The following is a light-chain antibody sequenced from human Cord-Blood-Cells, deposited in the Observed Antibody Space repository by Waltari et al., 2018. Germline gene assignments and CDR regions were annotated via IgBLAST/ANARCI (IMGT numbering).Light chain of an antibody. Sequence: DIQMTQSPSSLSASVGDRAPITCRASKSISSYLPWYQQKPGKAPKLLIYAASSLQSGVPSRFSGSGSGTDFTLTISSLQPEDFATYYCQQIYSTQWTFGQGTKVDIK. CDR1: KSISSY. J-gene: IGKJ1*01. V-gene: IGKV1-39*01. CDR3: QQIYSTQWT. CDR2: AAS.